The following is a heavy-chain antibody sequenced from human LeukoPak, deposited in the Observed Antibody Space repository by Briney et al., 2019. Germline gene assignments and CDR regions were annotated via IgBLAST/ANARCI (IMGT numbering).Heavy chain of an antibody. D-gene: IGHD1-20*01. CDR2: ISSSSGFI. V-gene: IGHV3-21*01. Sequence: GGSLRLSCAASGFTFSSYSMDWVRQAPGKGLEWVSSISSSSGFIYYADSVKGRFTISRDNAKNSLYLQMNSPRAEDTAVYFCARVSSITVTDDYWGQGTLVTVSS. CDR3: ARVSSITVTDDY. CDR1: GFTFSSYS. J-gene: IGHJ4*02.